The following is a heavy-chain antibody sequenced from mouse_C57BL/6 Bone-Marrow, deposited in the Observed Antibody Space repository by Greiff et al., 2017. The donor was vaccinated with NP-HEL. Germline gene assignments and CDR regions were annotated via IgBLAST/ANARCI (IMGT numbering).Heavy chain of an antibody. CDR2: INPNNGGT. V-gene: IGHV1-26*01. CDR1: GYTFTDYY. Sequence: EVQLQQSGPELVKPGASVKISCKASGYTFTDYYMNWVKQSHGKSLEWIGDINPNNGGTSYNQKFKGKATLTVDKSSSTAYMELRSLTSEDSAVYYCASPLYGNYPAWFAYWGQGTLVTVSA. J-gene: IGHJ3*01. CDR3: ASPLYGNYPAWFAY. D-gene: IGHD2-1*01.